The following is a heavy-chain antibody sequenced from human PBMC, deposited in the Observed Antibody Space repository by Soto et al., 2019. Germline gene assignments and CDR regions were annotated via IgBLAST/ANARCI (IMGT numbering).Heavy chain of an antibody. V-gene: IGHV4-34*01. D-gene: IGHD3-22*01. Sequence: SETLSLTCAVYGGSFSGYYWSWIRQPPGKGLEWIGEINHSGSTNYNPSLKSRVTISVDTSKNQLSLKMSSVTAADTAVYYCARGYVGYYDSSGYFDYWGQGTRVTVS. CDR3: ARGYVGYYDSSGYFDY. CDR1: GGSFSGYY. J-gene: IGHJ4*02. CDR2: INHSGST.